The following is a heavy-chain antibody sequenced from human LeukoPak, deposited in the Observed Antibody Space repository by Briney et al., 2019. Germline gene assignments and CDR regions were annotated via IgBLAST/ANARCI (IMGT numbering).Heavy chain of an antibody. D-gene: IGHD1-26*01. Sequence: SETLSLTCAVYGGSFSGYYWSWIRQPPGKGLEWIGEINHSGSTNYNPSLKSRVTISVDTSKNQFSLKLSSVTAADTAVYYCARSSPYSGSYYWFDPWGQGTLVTVSS. J-gene: IGHJ5*02. V-gene: IGHV4-34*01. CDR3: ARSSPYSGSYYWFDP. CDR2: INHSGST. CDR1: GGSFSGYY.